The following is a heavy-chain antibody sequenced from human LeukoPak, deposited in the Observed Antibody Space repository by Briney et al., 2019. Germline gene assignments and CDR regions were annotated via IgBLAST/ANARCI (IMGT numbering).Heavy chain of an antibody. Sequence: GASVKVSCKASGYTFTSYDINWVRQATGQGLEWMGWMNPNSGNTGYAQKFQGRVTMTRNTSISTAYMELSSLRSEDTAVYYCARGGDTIAHYYYYGMDVWGQGTTVTVSS. CDR1: GYTFTSYD. CDR3: ARGGDTIAHYYYYGMDV. J-gene: IGHJ6*02. V-gene: IGHV1-8*01. D-gene: IGHD3-9*01. CDR2: MNPNSGNT.